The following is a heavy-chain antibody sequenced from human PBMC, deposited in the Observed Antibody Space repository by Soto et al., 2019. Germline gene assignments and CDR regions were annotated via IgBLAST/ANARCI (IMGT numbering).Heavy chain of an antibody. V-gene: IGHV3-11*06. Sequence: GGSLRLSCAASGFTFSDYYMSWIRQAPGKGLEWVSYISSSSSYTNYADSVKGRFTISRDNAKNSLYLQMNSLRAEDTAVYYCARVPSGGWELPPIDYWGQGTLVTVSS. CDR3: ARVPSGGWELPPIDY. D-gene: IGHD1-26*01. J-gene: IGHJ4*02. CDR1: GFTFSDYY. CDR2: ISSSSSYT.